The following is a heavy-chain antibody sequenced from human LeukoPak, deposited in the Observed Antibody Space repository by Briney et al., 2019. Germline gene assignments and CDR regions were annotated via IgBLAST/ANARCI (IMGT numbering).Heavy chain of an antibody. CDR3: ARDYGGNSIDY. Sequence: GGSLRLSCAASGFTFSTYWMSWACQALGGGLEWVAHLYQDGSGSYYVDSVKSRFTISRDNGKNSLYLQMNSLRAEDAAVYYCARDYGGNSIDYWGQGTLVTVSS. J-gene: IGHJ4*02. CDR2: LYQDGSGS. V-gene: IGHV3-7*05. D-gene: IGHD4-23*01. CDR1: GFTFSTYW.